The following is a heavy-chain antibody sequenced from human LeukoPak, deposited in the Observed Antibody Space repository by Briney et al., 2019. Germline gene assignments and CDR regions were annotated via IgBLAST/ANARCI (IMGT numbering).Heavy chain of an antibody. J-gene: IGHJ3*02. Sequence: SETLSLTCTVSGYSISSGYYWGWIRQPPGKGLEWIGSIYHSGSTYYNPSLKSRVTISVDTSKNQFSLKLSSVTAADTAVYYCARAPLRYFDWSYRRDAFDIWGQGTMVTVSS. CDR1: GYSISSGYY. CDR2: IYHSGST. V-gene: IGHV4-38-2*02. D-gene: IGHD3-9*01. CDR3: ARAPLRYFDWSYRRDAFDI.